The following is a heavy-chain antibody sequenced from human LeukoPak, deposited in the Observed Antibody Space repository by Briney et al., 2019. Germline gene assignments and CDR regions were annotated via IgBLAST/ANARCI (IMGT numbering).Heavy chain of an antibody. CDR1: GFTFSSYA. J-gene: IGHJ3*02. CDR3: AKDQGGTYSYDAFDI. V-gene: IGHV3-23*01. D-gene: IGHD1-26*01. CDR2: ISGSGGST. Sequence: GGSLRLSCAASGFTFSSYAMTWVRQAPGRGLEWVSAISGSGGSTYYADSVKGRFTISRDNSKNTLYLQMNSLRAEDTAVYYCAKDQGGTYSYDAFDIWGQGTMVTVSS.